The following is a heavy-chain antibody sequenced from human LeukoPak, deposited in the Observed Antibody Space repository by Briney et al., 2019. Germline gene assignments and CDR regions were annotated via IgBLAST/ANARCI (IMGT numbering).Heavy chain of an antibody. CDR3: ARDRADSSSWYFAFDI. Sequence: GASVKVSCKASGGTFSSYAISWVRQAPGQGLEWMGGIIPIFGTANYAQKFQGRVTITADESTSTAYMELSSLRSEDTAVYYCARDRADSSSWYFAFDIWGQGTMVTVSS. D-gene: IGHD6-13*01. CDR1: GGTFSSYA. J-gene: IGHJ3*02. V-gene: IGHV1-69*13. CDR2: IIPIFGTA.